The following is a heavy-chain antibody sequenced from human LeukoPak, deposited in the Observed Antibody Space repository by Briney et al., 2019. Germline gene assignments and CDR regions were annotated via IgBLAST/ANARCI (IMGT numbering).Heavy chain of an antibody. Sequence: GGSLRLSCAASGFTFSSYAITWVRQAPGKGLEWVSAISGSGGSTDYADSVKGRFTISRDNSKNTLYLQMNSLRAEDTAVYYCAKDGVDRSGWYFDYWGQGTLVTVSS. D-gene: IGHD6-19*01. CDR2: ISGSGGST. CDR1: GFTFSSYA. V-gene: IGHV3-23*01. J-gene: IGHJ4*02. CDR3: AKDGVDRSGWYFDY.